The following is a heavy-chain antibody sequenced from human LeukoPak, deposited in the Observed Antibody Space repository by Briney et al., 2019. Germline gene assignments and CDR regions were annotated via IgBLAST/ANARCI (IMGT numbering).Heavy chain of an antibody. J-gene: IGHJ4*02. Sequence: GGSLRLSCSASGFTFSDYDMTWVRQAPGKGLKWVSSISGLSTHIYYGDSVKGRFSISRDNAKNSVYLQMNSLGVEDTAIYYCGRAFPPLRTSSAGDLWGQGILVTVSS. CDR3: GRAFPPLRTSSAGDL. V-gene: IGHV3-69-1*02. D-gene: IGHD3-16*01. CDR2: ISGLSTHI. CDR1: GFTFSDYD.